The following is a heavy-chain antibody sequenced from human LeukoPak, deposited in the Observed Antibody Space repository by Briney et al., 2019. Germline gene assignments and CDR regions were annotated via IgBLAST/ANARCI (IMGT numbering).Heavy chain of an antibody. CDR1: GFTVSSNY. V-gene: IGHV3-53*01. Sequence: GGSLRLSCAASGFTVSSNYMSWVRQAPGKGLEWVSVIYSGGSTYYADSVKGRFTISRDNSKNTLYLQMNSLRAEDTAVYYCVRQLVEYYFDYWGQGTLVTVSS. D-gene: IGHD6-13*01. CDR3: VRQLVEYYFDY. J-gene: IGHJ4*02. CDR2: IYSGGST.